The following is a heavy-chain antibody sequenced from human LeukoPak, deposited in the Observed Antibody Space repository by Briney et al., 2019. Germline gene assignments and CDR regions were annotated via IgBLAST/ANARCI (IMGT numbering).Heavy chain of an antibody. Sequence: SETLSLTCTVSGGSISSYYWSWIRQPAGKGLEWIGRIYTSGSTNYNPSLKSRVTMSVDTSKNQFSLKLSSVTAADTAVYYCARDLISRDGYKEGGFDYWGQGTLATVSS. J-gene: IGHJ4*02. CDR3: ARDLISRDGYKEGGFDY. CDR2: IYTSGST. V-gene: IGHV4-4*07. D-gene: IGHD5-24*01. CDR1: GGSISSYY.